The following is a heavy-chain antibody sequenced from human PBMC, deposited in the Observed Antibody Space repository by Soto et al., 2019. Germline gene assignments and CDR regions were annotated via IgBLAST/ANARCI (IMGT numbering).Heavy chain of an antibody. CDR3: ARESGGATATLDSYYFCMDV. V-gene: IGHV1-2*04. D-gene: IGHD5-12*01. Sequence: QVQLVQSGAEVRKPGASVTVSCRSSGDSFNDYYIHWVRQAPGQGFGWMGWINPNGGVTKYAQKFQGSVSMTRDTSIRTVYMQLSRLRSGDTAVYYCARESGGATATLDSYYFCMDVWGTGTTVTVSS. J-gene: IGHJ6*03. CDR2: INPNGGVT. CDR1: GDSFNDYY.